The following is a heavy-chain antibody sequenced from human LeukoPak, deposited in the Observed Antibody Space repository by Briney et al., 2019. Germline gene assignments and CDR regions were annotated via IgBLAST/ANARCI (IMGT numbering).Heavy chain of an antibody. V-gene: IGHV3-7*01. D-gene: IGHD6-13*01. CDR2: IKQDGSEK. CDR3: AREGLDSSSHDSLPYYFDY. Sequence: PGGSLRLSCAASGFTFSSYWMSWVRQAPGKGLERVANIKQDGSEKYYVDSVKGRFTISRDNAKNSLYLQMNSLRAEDTAVYYCAREGLDSSSHDSLPYYFDYWGQGTLVTVSS. J-gene: IGHJ4*02. CDR1: GFTFSSYW.